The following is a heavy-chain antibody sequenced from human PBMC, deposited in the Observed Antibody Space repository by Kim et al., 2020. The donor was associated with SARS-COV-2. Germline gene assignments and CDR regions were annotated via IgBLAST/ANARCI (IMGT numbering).Heavy chain of an antibody. D-gene: IGHD5-12*01. CDR3: ARVELKMATTEAREYYYYGMDV. Sequence: GGSLRLSCAASGFTFSSYSMNWVRQAPGKGLEWVSSISSSSSYIYYADSVKGRFTISRDNAKNSLYLQMNSLRAEDTAVYYCARVELKMATTEAREYYYYGMDVWGQGTTVTVSS. V-gene: IGHV3-21*01. CDR2: ISSSSSYI. J-gene: IGHJ6*02. CDR1: GFTFSSYS.